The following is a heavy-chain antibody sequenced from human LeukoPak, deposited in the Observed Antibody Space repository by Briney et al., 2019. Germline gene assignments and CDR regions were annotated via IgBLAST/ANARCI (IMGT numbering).Heavy chain of an antibody. Sequence: GGSLRLSCAASGFTFSSYAMSWVRQAPGKGLEWVSAISGSGGSTYYADSVKGRFTISRDNSKNTLYLQMNSLRAEDTAVYYCAKDLWNCSGGSCASAYWGQGTLATVSS. V-gene: IGHV3-23*01. J-gene: IGHJ4*02. D-gene: IGHD2-15*01. CDR1: GFTFSSYA. CDR3: AKDLWNCSGGSCASAY. CDR2: ISGSGGST.